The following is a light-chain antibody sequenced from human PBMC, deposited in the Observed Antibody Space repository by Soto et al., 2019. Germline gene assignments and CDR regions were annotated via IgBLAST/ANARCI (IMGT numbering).Light chain of an antibody. CDR1: SSNIGSNT. J-gene: IGLJ1*01. Sequence: QSVLTQPPSASGTPGQRVTISCSGSSSNIGSNTVNWYQHLPGTAPKLLIYSDNQRPSGVPDRFSGSKSGTSASLAISALQSEDEADYYCSAWDDSLNGRSVFGTGTKVTVL. V-gene: IGLV1-44*01. CDR3: SAWDDSLNGRSV. CDR2: SDN.